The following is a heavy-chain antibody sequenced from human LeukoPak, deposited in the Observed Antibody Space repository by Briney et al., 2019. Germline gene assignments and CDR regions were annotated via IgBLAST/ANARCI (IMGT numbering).Heavy chain of an antibody. CDR1: GFTFSSYS. J-gene: IGHJ6*02. Sequence: GGSLRLSCAASGFTFSSYSMNWVRQAPGKGLEWVSSISSSSSYIYYADSVKGRFTISRDNAKNSLCLQMNSLRAEDTAVYYCARDRRYYYGSGSPAYGMDVWGQGTTVTVSS. D-gene: IGHD3-10*01. CDR3: ARDRRYYYGSGSPAYGMDV. CDR2: ISSSSSYI. V-gene: IGHV3-21*01.